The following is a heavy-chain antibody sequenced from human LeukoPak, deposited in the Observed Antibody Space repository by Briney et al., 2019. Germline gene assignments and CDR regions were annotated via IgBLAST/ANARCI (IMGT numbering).Heavy chain of an antibody. J-gene: IGHJ4*02. CDR2: IMQDGSEK. Sequence: GGSLRLSCAASGFTLSYYWMTWVRRAPGKGLEWVANIMQDGSEKYYVDSVKGRFTISRDNAKNSLYLQMNSLRAEDTAAYYCARHSAGYTTFFDYWGQGTLVTVSS. V-gene: IGHV3-7*04. CDR1: GFTLSYYW. CDR3: ARHSAGYTTFFDY. D-gene: IGHD5-24*01.